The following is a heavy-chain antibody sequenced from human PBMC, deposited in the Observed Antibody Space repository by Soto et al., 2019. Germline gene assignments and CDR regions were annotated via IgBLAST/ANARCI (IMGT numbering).Heavy chain of an antibody. CDR1: GYTFTGYY. V-gene: IGHV1-2*04. CDR3: ARAYDFWSGYFSGPFGAFDI. Sequence: GASVKVSCKASGYTFTGYYMHWVRQAPGQGLEWMGWINPNSGGTNYAQKFQGWVTMTRDTSISTAYMELSRLRSDDTAVYYCARAYDFWSGYFSGPFGAFDIWGQGTMVTVSS. J-gene: IGHJ3*02. CDR2: INPNSGGT. D-gene: IGHD3-3*01.